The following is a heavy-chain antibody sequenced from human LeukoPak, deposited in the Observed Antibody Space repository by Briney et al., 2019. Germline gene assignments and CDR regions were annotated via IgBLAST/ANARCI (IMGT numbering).Heavy chain of an antibody. CDR2: VNPNSGNT. D-gene: IGHD6-19*01. J-gene: IGHJ6*02. CDR1: GYTFTSYD. CDR3: ARDEYSSGWYVEYYYGMDV. V-gene: IGHV1-8*01. Sequence: ASVKVSCKASGYTFTSYDINWVRQATGQGLEWMGWVNPNSGNTGYAQRFQGRVTMTRDTSITTAYMELSSLRSEDTAVYYCARDEYSSGWYVEYYYGMDVWGQGTTVTVSS.